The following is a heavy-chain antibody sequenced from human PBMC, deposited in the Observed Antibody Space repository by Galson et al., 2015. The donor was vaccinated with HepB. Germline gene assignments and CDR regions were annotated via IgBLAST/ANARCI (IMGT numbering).Heavy chain of an antibody. D-gene: IGHD3-22*01. CDR2: IKQDGSEK. Sequence: SLRLSCAASGFTFSSYWMSWVRQAPGKGLEWVANIKQDGSEKYYVDSVKGRFTISRDNAKNSLYLQMNSLRAEDTAVYYCARGTYYYDSSGYYYFDYWGQGTLATVSS. J-gene: IGHJ4*02. V-gene: IGHV3-7*04. CDR1: GFTFSSYW. CDR3: ARGTYYYDSSGYYYFDY.